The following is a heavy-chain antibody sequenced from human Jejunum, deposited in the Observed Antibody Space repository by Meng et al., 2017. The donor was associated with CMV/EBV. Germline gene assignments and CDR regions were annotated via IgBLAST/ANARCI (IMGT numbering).Heavy chain of an antibody. CDR1: GGSVTSTSYY. V-gene: IGHV4-31*02. CDR3: AREHAAAHYYGFDV. CDR2: VLYSEST. J-gene: IGHJ6*02. D-gene: IGHD2-15*01. Sequence: GGSVTSTSYYWTWIRQHPEKGLEYIGYVLYSESTYFNPSLRSRVSISLDTSKNQFSLRLRSVTAADTAVYYCAREHAAAHYYGFDVWGQGTTVTVSS.